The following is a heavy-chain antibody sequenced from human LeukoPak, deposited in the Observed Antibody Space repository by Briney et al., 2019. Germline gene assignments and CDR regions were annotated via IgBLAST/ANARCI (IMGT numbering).Heavy chain of an antibody. CDR1: GGSISSSSYY. CDR2: IYYSGST. D-gene: IGHD4-17*01. CDR3: ARQTTVTTHLLFDY. V-gene: IGHV4-39*01. J-gene: IGHJ4*02. Sequence: PSETLSLTCTVSGGSISSSSYYWGWIRQPPGTGLEWIGSIYYSGSTYYNPSLKSRVTISVDTSKNQFSLKLSSVTAADTAVYYCARQTTVTTHLLFDYWGQGTLVTVSS.